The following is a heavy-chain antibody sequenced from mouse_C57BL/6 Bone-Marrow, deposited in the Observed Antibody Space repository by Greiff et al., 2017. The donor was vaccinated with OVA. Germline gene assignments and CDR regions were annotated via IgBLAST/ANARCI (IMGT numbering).Heavy chain of an antibody. CDR1: GFNIKDDY. D-gene: IGHD1-1*01. CDR3: TTRDYYGSSSYAMDY. CDR2: IDPENGDT. V-gene: IGHV14-4*01. Sequence: VQLQQSGAELVRPGASVKLSCTASGFNIKDDYMHWVKQRPEQGLEWIGWIDPENGDTDYASKFQGKATITADTSSNTACLQLSSLTSEDTAVYYCTTRDYYGSSSYAMDYWGQGTSVTVSS. J-gene: IGHJ4*01.